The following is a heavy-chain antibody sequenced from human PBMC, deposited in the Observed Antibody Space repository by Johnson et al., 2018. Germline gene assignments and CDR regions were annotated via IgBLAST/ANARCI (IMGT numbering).Heavy chain of an antibody. Sequence: VQLVESGGGLVQPGGSLRLSCAASGFTFSSYAMNWIRQAPGKGLEWVSAISGTGGSTYYADSVKGRFIISRDNSKNTLYLQMNSLSAEDTAIYYLARDLPVTYYYYYGMDVWGQGTTVTVSS. CDR1: GFTFSSYA. CDR2: ISGTGGST. CDR3: ARDLPVTYYYYYGMDV. V-gene: IGHV3-23*04. D-gene: IGHD3-16*02. J-gene: IGHJ6*02.